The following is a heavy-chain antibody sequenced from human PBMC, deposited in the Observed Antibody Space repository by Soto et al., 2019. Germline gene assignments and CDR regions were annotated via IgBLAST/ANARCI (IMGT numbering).Heavy chain of an antibody. CDR2: IWYDGSNK. CDR1: GFTFSSYG. Sequence: QVQLVESGGGVVQPGRSLRLSCAASGFTFSSYGMHWVRQAPGKGLEWVAVIWYDGSNKYYADSVKGRFTISRDNSKNTLYLQMNSLRAEDTAVYYCARTSIAAAGMGCFDPWCQGTLVTVSS. CDR3: ARTSIAAAGMGCFDP. V-gene: IGHV3-33*01. D-gene: IGHD6-13*01. J-gene: IGHJ5*02.